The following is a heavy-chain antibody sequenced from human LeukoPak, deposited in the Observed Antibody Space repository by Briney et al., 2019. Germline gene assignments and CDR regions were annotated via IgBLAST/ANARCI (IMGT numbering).Heavy chain of an antibody. CDR2: ISSSGSTI. CDR1: GFTFSSYS. D-gene: IGHD3-22*01. V-gene: IGHV3-48*02. Sequence: GGSLRLSCAASGFTFSSYSMNWVRQAPGKGLEWVSYISSSGSTIYYADSVKGRFTISRDNAKNSLYLQMNSLRDEDTAVYYCARDPEHYYDSSGYYYGVDYWGQGTLVTVSS. CDR3: ARDPEHYYDSSGYYYGVDY. J-gene: IGHJ4*02.